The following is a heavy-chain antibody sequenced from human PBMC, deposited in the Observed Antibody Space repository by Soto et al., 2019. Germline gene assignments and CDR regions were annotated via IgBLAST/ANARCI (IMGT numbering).Heavy chain of an antibody. CDR2: IRSKTNSYAT. CDR1: GVTFSGSA. Sequence: EVQLVESGGGLVQPGGSLKLSCAASGVTFSGSAMHWVRQASGKGLERVGCIRSKTNSYATAYAASVKGRFTISREDSKNTAYLQMNSLKTEDTAVYYCTGAYSRAGYYYYGMDVWGQGTTVTVSS. J-gene: IGHJ6*02. V-gene: IGHV3-73*02. CDR3: TGAYSRAGYYYYGMDV. D-gene: IGHD6-13*01.